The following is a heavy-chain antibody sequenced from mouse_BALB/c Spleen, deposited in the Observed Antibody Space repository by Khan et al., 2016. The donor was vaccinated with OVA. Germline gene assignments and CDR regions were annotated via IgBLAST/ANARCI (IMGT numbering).Heavy chain of an antibody. D-gene: IGHD2-3*01. J-gene: IGHJ4*01. CDR3: ARDGSRYNYAMDY. CDR1: GYSITSDYA. V-gene: IGHV3-2*02. CDR2: ISYSGST. Sequence: DVQLQESGPGLVKPSQSLSLTCTVTGYSITSDYAWNWIRQFPENKLEWMGYISYSGSTNYNPSLKSRISITRDTSKNQFFLQLNSVTTEDTATDYCARDGSRYNYAMDYWGQGTSVTVSS.